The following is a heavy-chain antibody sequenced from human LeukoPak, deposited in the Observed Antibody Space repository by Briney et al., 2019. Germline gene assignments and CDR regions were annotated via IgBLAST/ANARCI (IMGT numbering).Heavy chain of an antibody. V-gene: IGHV3-33*01. D-gene: IGHD2-21*01. J-gene: IGHJ6*04. CDR2: MWYDGSNQ. CDR3: ARDYSHDGMDV. Sequence: GGSLRLFCEASGFTLSRYGMHWVRQGPGKGLEWVAVMWYDGSNQYYADSVKGRFTISRDTSKNTLYLQMNSLRAEDTAVYFCARDYSHDGMDVWGKGTTVTVSS. CDR1: GFTLSRYG.